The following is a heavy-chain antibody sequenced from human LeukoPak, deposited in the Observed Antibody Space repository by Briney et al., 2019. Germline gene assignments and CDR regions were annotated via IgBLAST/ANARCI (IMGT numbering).Heavy chain of an antibody. Sequence: GGSLRLSCAASGFTFSSYAMSWVRQAPGKGLEWVSAISGSGGSTYYADSVKGRFTICRDNSKNTLYLQMNSLRAEDTAVYYCAKDAPDYDFWSGYLPVDVWGQGTTVTVSS. D-gene: IGHD3-3*01. J-gene: IGHJ6*02. CDR2: ISGSGGST. CDR1: GFTFSSYA. CDR3: AKDAPDYDFWSGYLPVDV. V-gene: IGHV3-23*01.